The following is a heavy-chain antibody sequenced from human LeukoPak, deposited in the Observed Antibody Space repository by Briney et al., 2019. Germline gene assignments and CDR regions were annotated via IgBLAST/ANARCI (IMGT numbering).Heavy chain of an antibody. D-gene: IGHD3-9*01. J-gene: IGHJ4*02. V-gene: IGHV3-48*04. Sequence: PGGSLRLSCAASGFTFSSYSMNWVRQAPGKGLEWVSYISSSSSTIYYADSVKGRFTISRDNAKNTLYLQMNSLRAEDTAVYYCARSDILTGYFRPPFDYWGQGTLVTVSS. CDR1: GFTFSSYS. CDR3: ARSDILTGYFRPPFDY. CDR2: ISSSSSTI.